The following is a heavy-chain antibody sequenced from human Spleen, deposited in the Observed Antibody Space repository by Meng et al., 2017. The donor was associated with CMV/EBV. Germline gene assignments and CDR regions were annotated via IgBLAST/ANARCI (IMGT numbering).Heavy chain of an antibody. CDR3: ARRTFSSSGDY. Sequence: GSLKISCAASGFTVSNNYMSWVRQAPGKGLEWVSLIYTSGSTYYADSVKGRFTISRDNSRNTLYLQMSNLRAEDTAVYYCARRTFSSSGDYWGQGTLVTVSS. J-gene: IGHJ4*02. CDR2: IYTSGST. V-gene: IGHV3-53*01. D-gene: IGHD6-6*01. CDR1: GFTVSNNY.